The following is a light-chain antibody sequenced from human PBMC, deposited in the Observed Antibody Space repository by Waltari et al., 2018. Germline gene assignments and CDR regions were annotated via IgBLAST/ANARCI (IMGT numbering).Light chain of an antibody. J-gene: IGKJ2*01. Sequence: EIVMTQSPATLSVSPGERATLSSRASQSVSSNLAWYQQSPGQAPRLLVYGASTRATGIPARFSGSGSGTEFTLTISSLQSEDFAVYYCQQYYSAPYTFGQGTKLEIK. V-gene: IGKV3-15*01. CDR2: GAS. CDR3: QQYYSAPYT. CDR1: QSVSSN.